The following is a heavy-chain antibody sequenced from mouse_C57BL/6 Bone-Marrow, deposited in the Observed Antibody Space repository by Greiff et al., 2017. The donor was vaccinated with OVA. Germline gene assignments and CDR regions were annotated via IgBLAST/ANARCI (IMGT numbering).Heavy chain of an antibody. D-gene: IGHD2-3*01. Sequence: QVQLQQPGAELVKPGASVKLSCKASGYTFTSYWMHWVKQRPGRGLEWIGRIDPHSGGTKYNEKFKSKATLTVDKPSSTAYMQLSSLTSEDSAVYYCARSTNGYYLGAYWGQGTLVTVSA. CDR3: ARSTNGYYLGAY. CDR2: IDPHSGGT. V-gene: IGHV1-72*01. CDR1: GYTFTSYW. J-gene: IGHJ3*01.